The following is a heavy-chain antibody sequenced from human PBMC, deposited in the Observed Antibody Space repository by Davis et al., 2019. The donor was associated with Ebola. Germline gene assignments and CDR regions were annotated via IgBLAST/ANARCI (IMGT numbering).Heavy chain of an antibody. D-gene: IGHD1-1*01. Sequence: GESLKISCAASGFTFSSYSMNWVRQAPGKGLEWVSYISSSSSTVSYADSVRGRFTISRDNAKNSLYLQMNSLRDEDTAIYYCVRGTGYWGQGTRSPSPQ. CDR3: VRGTGY. V-gene: IGHV3-48*02. CDR2: ISSSSSTV. CDR1: GFTFSSYS. J-gene: IGHJ4*02.